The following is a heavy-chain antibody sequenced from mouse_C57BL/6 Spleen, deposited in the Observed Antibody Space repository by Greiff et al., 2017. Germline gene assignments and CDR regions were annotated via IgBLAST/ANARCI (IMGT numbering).Heavy chain of an antibody. CDR2: FYPGDGDT. D-gene: IGHD2-13*01. Sequence: VKLVESGAELVKPGASVKISCKASGYAFSSYWMNWVKQRPGKGLEWIGQFYPGDGDTKYNGKFKGKATLTADKSSSTAYMQLSSLTSEDSAVYFCARWVTGPMAMDYWGQGTSVTVSS. CDR1: GYAFSSYW. CDR3: ARWVTGPMAMDY. J-gene: IGHJ4*01. V-gene: IGHV1-80*01.